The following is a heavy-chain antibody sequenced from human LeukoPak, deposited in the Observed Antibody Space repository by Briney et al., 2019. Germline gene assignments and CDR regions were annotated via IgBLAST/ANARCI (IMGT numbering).Heavy chain of an antibody. CDR3: ARDHCSGGSCYWFDS. D-gene: IGHD2-15*01. CDR2: IYYSGST. CDR1: GGSVSSGSYY. J-gene: IGHJ5*01. V-gene: IGHV4-61*01. Sequence: SETLSLTCTVSGGSVSSGSYYWSWIRQPPGKGLEWIGYIYYSGSTNYNPSLKSRVTISVDTSKNQFSLKLSSVTAADTAVYYCARDHCSGGSCYWFDSWGQGTLVTVSS.